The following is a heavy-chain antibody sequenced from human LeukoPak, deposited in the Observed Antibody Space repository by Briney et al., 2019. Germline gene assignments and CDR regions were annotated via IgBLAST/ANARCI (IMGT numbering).Heavy chain of an antibody. J-gene: IGHJ5*02. CDR2: ISSSGSTI. D-gene: IGHD1-20*01. CDR3: ARARITGTTNWFDP. CDR1: GSTFSSYE. Sequence: GGSLRLSCAASGSTFSSYEMNWVRQAPGKGLEWVSYISSSGSTIYYADSVKGRFTISRDNAKNSLYLQMNSLRAEDTAVYYCARARITGTTNWFDPWGQGTLVTVSS. V-gene: IGHV3-48*03.